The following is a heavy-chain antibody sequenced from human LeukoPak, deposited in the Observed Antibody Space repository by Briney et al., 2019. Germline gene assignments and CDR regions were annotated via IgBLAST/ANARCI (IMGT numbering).Heavy chain of an antibody. CDR2: ISSSSSYI. D-gene: IGHD3-22*01. CDR1: GFTFSSYA. CDR3: ARDTPYYYDSSGYL. J-gene: IGHJ5*02. V-gene: IGHV3-21*01. Sequence: GGSLRLSCAASGFTFSSYAMSWVRQAPGKGLEWVSSISSSSSYIYYADSVKGRFTISRDNAKNSLYLQMNSLRAEDTAVYYCARDTPYYYDSSGYLWGQGTLVTVSS.